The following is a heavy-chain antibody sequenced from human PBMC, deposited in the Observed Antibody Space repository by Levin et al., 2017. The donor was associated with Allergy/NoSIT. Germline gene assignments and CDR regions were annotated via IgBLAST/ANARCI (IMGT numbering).Heavy chain of an antibody. CDR1: GFSLSTSGMC. J-gene: IGHJ6*02. CDR3: TRSPHLGHSYGYYYGMDV. V-gene: IGHV2-70*11. CDR2: IDWDDDK. D-gene: IGHD5-18*01. Sequence: SGPTLVKPTQTLTLTCTFSGFSLSTSGMCVSWIRQPPGKALEWLARIDWDDDKYYSTSLKTRLTISKDTTKNQVVLTMTNMDPVDTPTYYCTRSPHLGHSYGYYYGMDVWGQGTTVTVSS.